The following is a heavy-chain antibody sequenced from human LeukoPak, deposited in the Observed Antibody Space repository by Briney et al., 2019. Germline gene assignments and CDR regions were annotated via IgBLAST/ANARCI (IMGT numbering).Heavy chain of an antibody. J-gene: IGHJ5*02. CDR3: ARGSAAGSLNWFDP. CDR2: IYTSGST. V-gene: IGHV4-61*02. Sequence: SETLSLTCTVSGGSISSGSYYWSWIRQPAGKGLEWIGRIYTSGSTNYTPSLKNRVTISVDTSKNQFSLKLSSVTAADTAVYYCARGSAAGSLNWFDPWGQGTLVTVSS. D-gene: IGHD6-13*01. CDR1: GGSISSGSYY.